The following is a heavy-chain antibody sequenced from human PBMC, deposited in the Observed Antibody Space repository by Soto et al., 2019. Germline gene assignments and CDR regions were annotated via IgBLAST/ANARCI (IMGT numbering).Heavy chain of an antibody. CDR1: GFTFSSYA. D-gene: IGHD5-18*01. Sequence: EVQLLESGGGLVQPGGSLRLSCAASGFTFSSYAMTWVRQAPGKGLEWVSAISGSGGSTYYADSVKGRFTISRDNSRNTLYLQINSLRGEDTAVYYCAYTAMVWVTTGFDYWGQGTLVTVSS. CDR3: AYTAMVWVTTGFDY. J-gene: IGHJ4*02. CDR2: ISGSGGST. V-gene: IGHV3-23*01.